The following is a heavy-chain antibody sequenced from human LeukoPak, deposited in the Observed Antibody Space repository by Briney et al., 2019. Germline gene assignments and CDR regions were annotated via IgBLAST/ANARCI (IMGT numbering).Heavy chain of an antibody. Sequence: SETLSLTCTVSGGSISSYYWSWIRQPPGKGLECIGYIYYSGSTNYNPSLKSRVTISVDTSKNQFSLKLSSVTAADTAVYYCARVRGEAKLRTDYYASSDGSPYLRQSNQDAFDTWGQGTMVTVSS. CDR2: IYYSGST. V-gene: IGHV4-59*01. J-gene: IGHJ3*02. D-gene: IGHD3-22*01. CDR3: ARVRGEAKLRTDYYASSDGSPYLRQSNQDAFDT. CDR1: GGSISSYY.